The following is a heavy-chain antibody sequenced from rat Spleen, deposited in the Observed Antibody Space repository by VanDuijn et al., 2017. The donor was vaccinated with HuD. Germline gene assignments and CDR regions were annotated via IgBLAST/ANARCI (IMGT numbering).Heavy chain of an antibody. CDR3: ARHNSGYYFDY. CDR1: GFTFSSYG. J-gene: IGHJ2*01. D-gene: IGHD4-3*01. CDR2: ISSSSGT. V-gene: IGHV5-62*01. Sequence: VQLVESGGGLVQPGKSLKLSCSASGFTFSSYGMHWIRQAPGKGLDWVAYISSSSGTVYADAVKGRFTISRDNAKNTLYLQLNSLKSEDTAIYYCARHNSGYYFDYWGQGVMVTVSS.